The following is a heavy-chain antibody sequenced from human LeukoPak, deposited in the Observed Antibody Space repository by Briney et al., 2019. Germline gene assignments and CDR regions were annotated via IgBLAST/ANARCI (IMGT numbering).Heavy chain of an antibody. CDR3: ARDLAYYASGSYCGWFDP. V-gene: IGHV4-38-2*02. J-gene: IGHJ5*02. Sequence: SETLSLTCTVSGYSISSGHYWGWIRQPPGKGLEWIGSIYHSASTYYNPSLKSRVTISVDTSKNQFSLKLNSVTAADTAVYYCARDLAYYASGSYCGWFDPWGQGTLVTVSS. CDR1: GYSISSGHY. CDR2: IYHSAST. D-gene: IGHD3-10*01.